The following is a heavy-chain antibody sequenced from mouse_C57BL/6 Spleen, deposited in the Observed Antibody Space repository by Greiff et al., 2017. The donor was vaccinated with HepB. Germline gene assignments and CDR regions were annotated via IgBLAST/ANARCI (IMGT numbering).Heavy chain of an antibody. Sequence: QVQLQQPGAELVKPGASVKISCKASGYAFSSSWMNWVKQRPGKGLEWIGRIYPGDGDTNYNGKFKGKATLTADNSSSTAYMQLSSLTSEDSAVYFCARCGYYVESYYAMDYWGQGTSVTVSS. D-gene: IGHD2-3*01. V-gene: IGHV1-82*01. CDR2: IYPGDGDT. CDR3: ARCGYYVESYYAMDY. J-gene: IGHJ4*01. CDR1: GYAFSSSW.